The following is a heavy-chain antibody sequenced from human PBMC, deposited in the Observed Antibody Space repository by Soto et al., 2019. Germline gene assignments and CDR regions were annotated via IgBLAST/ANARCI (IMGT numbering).Heavy chain of an antibody. CDR2: MSSDGTKE. V-gene: IGHV3-30*18. CDR3: AKEFGSTWIDH. Sequence: PGGSLRLSCAASGFTLTTYGMHWVRQAPGKGLEWVAAMSSDGTKEYYADSVKGRFTISRDSSRNTLFLQLNSLRAEDTAVYYCAKEFGSTWIDHWGEGTLVTVSS. D-gene: IGHD6-13*01. J-gene: IGHJ4*02. CDR1: GFTLTTYG.